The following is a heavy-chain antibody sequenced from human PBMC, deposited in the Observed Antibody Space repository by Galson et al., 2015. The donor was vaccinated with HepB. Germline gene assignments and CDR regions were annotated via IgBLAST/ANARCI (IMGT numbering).Heavy chain of an antibody. Sequence: SLRLSCAASGFTFSDYYMSWIRQAPGKGLEWVSYISSSSSYTNYADSVKGRFTISRDNAKNSLYLQMNSLRAEDTAVYYCARDQGYGYSGGWYTGGHYFDYWGQGTLVTVSS. CDR3: ARDQGYGYSGGWYTGGHYFDY. D-gene: IGHD6-19*01. CDR1: GFTFSDYY. V-gene: IGHV3-11*05. J-gene: IGHJ4*02. CDR2: ISSSSSYT.